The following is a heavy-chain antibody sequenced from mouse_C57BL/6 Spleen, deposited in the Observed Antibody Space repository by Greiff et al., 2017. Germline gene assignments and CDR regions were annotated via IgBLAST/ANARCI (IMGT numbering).Heavy chain of an antibody. CDR1: GFSLTSYG. J-gene: IGHJ3*01. CDR2: IWGVGST. CDR3: ASTGTTVVAPFAY. Sequence: QVTLKESGPGLVAPSQSLSITCTVSGFSLTSYGVDWVRQSPGKGLEWLGVIWGVGSTNYNSALKSRLSISKDNSKSQVFLKMNSLQTDDTAMYYCASTGTTVVAPFAYWGQGTLVTVSA. D-gene: IGHD1-1*01. V-gene: IGHV2-6*01.